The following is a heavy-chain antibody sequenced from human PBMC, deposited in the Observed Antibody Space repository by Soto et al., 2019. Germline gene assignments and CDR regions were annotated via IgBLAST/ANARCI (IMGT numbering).Heavy chain of an antibody. CDR3: ARVESRIASRSGY. J-gene: IGHJ4*02. CDR2: ISSSSSYI. D-gene: IGHD3-3*02. Sequence: PGGSLRLSCAASGFTFSSYSVNWVRQAPGKGLEWVSYISSSSSYIYYADSVKGRFTISRDNAKNSLYLQMNSLRAEDTAVYYCARVESRIASRSGYWGQGTLVTVSS. CDR1: GFTFSSYS. V-gene: IGHV3-21*05.